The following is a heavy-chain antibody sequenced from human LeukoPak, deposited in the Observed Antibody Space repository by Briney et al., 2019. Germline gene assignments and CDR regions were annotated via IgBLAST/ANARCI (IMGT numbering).Heavy chain of an antibody. J-gene: IGHJ3*02. CDR1: GGSISSYY. V-gene: IGHV4-34*01. Sequence: SETLSLTCTVSGGSISSYYWSWIRQPPGKGLEWIGEINHSGSTNYNPSLKSRVTISVDTSKNQFSLKLSSVTAADTAVYYCARSGSYYARGDAFDIWGQGTMVTVSS. CDR2: INHSGST. CDR3: ARSGSYYARGDAFDI. D-gene: IGHD1-26*01.